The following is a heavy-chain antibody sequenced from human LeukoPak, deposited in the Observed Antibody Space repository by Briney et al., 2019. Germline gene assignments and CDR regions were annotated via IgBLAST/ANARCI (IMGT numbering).Heavy chain of an antibody. CDR2: ISAYNGNT. Sequence: ASVKVSCKASGYTFTSYGISWVRQAPGQGLEWMGWISAYNGNTNYAQKLQGRVTMTTDTSTSTAYMELRSLRSDDTAVYYCARDPSGFGVGATHYCYYYGMDVWGQGTTVTVSS. D-gene: IGHD1-26*01. V-gene: IGHV1-18*01. CDR1: GYTFTSYG. J-gene: IGHJ6*02. CDR3: ARDPSGFGVGATHYCYYYGMDV.